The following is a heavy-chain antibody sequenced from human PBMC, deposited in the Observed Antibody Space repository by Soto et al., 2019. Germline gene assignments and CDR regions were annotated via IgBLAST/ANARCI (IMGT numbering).Heavy chain of an antibody. CDR2: IFYDGFNE. D-gene: IGHD3-16*01. J-gene: IGHJ3*01. CDR1: GFTFRQYG. Sequence: QVQLVESGGGVVQPGTSLRLSCAASGFTFRQYGMHWVRQAPGKGLEWVAVIFYDGFNEYYADSVRGRFTVSRDNSGNRVYLQMNSLRVEDTAVYYCVRGWGSSVHRSCLDLWGQGTAVVVSS. CDR3: VRGWGSSVHRSCLDL. V-gene: IGHV3-33*01.